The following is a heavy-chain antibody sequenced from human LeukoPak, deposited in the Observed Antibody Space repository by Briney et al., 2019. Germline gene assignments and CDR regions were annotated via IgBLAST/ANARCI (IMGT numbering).Heavy chain of an antibody. J-gene: IGHJ4*02. D-gene: IGHD5-18*01. CDR2: ISHNGDIT. Sequence: GGSLRLSCAASGFTFRNYAMSWVRQAPGKGLEWVSVISHNGDITRYADSVKGRFTISRDNSKSTLYLQMNSLRAEDTAVYYCAKDRSDTDMVYVFDYWGQGTLVTVSS. CDR1: GFTFRNYA. CDR3: AKDRSDTDMVYVFDY. V-gene: IGHV3-23*01.